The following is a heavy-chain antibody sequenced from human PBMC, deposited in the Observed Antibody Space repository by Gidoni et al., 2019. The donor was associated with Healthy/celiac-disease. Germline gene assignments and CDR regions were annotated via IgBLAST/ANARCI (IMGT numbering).Heavy chain of an antibody. D-gene: IGHD2-15*01. V-gene: IGHV4-30-4*01. CDR2: IYYSGST. Sequence: GDYYWSWIRQPPGKGLEWIGYIYYSGSTYYNPSLKSRVTISVDTSKNQFSLKLSSVTAADTAVYYCARGRGGGSRTDGMDVWGQGTTVTVSS. CDR3: ARGRGGGSRTDGMDV. CDR1: GDYY. J-gene: IGHJ6*02.